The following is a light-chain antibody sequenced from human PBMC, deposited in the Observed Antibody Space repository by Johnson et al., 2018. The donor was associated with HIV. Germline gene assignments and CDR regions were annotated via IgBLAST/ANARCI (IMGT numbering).Light chain of an antibody. CDR3: RTWDSILNPGLYG. Sequence: QSVLTQPPSVSAAPGQTVNISCSGNVSNIESYFVSWYQQLPGAAPTLLIYEDNKRPSGIPDRFSGSKSGATATLGITGLQTGDEADYYCRTWDSILNPGLYGFGTGTEVAVL. CDR1: VSNIESYF. CDR2: EDN. V-gene: IGLV1-51*02. J-gene: IGLJ1*01.